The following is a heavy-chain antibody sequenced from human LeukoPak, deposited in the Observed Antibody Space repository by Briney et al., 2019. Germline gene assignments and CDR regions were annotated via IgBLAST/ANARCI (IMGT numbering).Heavy chain of an antibody. V-gene: IGHV4-4*07. J-gene: IGHJ4*02. CDR3: ARHPRPGNQKLGGYFDY. CDR1: GGSISSYY. CDR2: IYTSGST. Sequence: PSETLSLTCTVSGGSISSYYWSWIRQPAGKGLEWIGRIYTSGSTNYNPSLKSRVTMSVDTSKNQFSLKLSSVTAADTAVYYCARHPRPGNQKLGGYFDYWGQGTLVTVSS. D-gene: IGHD3-16*01.